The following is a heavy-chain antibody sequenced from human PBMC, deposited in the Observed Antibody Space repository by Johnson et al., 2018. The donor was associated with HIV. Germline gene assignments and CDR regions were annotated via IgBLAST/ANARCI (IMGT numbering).Heavy chain of an antibody. Sequence: VQLVESGGGLVQPGGSLRLSCAASGFDFSSSWMHWVRQAPGKGLVWVSRIRNDGSETAYADSVKGRIFIYSDNSKNTLYLQMNSLSAEETAVYYCAKDRVVTNDAFDIGGQGTMVTVSS. V-gene: IGHV3-74*01. J-gene: IGHJ3*02. CDR1: GFDFSSSW. D-gene: IGHD2-21*02. CDR2: IRNDGSET. CDR3: AKDRVVTNDAFDI.